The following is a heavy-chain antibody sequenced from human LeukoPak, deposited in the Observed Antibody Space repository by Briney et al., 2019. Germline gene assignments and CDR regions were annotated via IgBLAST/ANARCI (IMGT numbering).Heavy chain of an antibody. J-gene: IGHJ4*02. CDR3: ARSGFSHYFDY. Sequence: SETLSLTCAVSGGSISSSNWWSWVRQPPGKGLEWIGEINHSGSTNYNPSLKSRVTISVDTSKNQFSLKLSSVTAADTAVYYCARSGFSHYFDYWGQGTLVTVSS. CDR2: INHSGST. V-gene: IGHV4-4*02. CDR1: GGSISSSNW. D-gene: IGHD3-10*01.